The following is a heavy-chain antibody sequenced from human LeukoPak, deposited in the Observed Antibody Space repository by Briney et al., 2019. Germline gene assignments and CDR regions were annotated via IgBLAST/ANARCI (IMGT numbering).Heavy chain of an antibody. CDR1: GFTFSSEW. CDR2: IKQDGSEM. Sequence: GGSLRLSCAASGFTFSSEWMSWVRQAPGKGLEWVANIKQDGSEMYYVDSVTGRFSISRDNAKNSLYLQMDSLRAEDTAVYYCAKEGAYPIVTYDSWGQGALVTVSS. D-gene: IGHD4-11*01. CDR3: AKEGAYPIVTYDS. J-gene: IGHJ5*01. V-gene: IGHV3-7*01.